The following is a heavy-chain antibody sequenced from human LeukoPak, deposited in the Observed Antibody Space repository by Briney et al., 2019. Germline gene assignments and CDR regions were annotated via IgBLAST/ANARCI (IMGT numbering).Heavy chain of an antibody. CDR1: GFTISSYT. CDR2: ITSSSTYI. D-gene: IGHD6-19*01. J-gene: IGHJ4*02. V-gene: IGHV3-21*01. Sequence: GGSLRLSYAASGFTISSYTMNWVRQAPEKGLEWVSSITSSSTYIYYADSVKGRFTISRDNAKNSLYLQMNSLRAEDTAVYYCAKGVAAVDYWGQGTLVTVSS. CDR3: AKGVAAVDY.